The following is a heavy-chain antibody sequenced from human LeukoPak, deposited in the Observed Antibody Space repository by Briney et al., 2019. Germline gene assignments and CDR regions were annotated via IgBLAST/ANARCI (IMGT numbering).Heavy chain of an antibody. CDR2: IIPIFGTA. CDR1: GGTFSSYA. D-gene: IGHD2-15*01. Sequence: ASVKVSCKASGGTFSSYAISWVRQAPGQGLEWMGGIIPIFGTANYAQKFQGRVTITADESTSTAYMELNSLRAEDTAVYYCAKAIWVAATASWFCFDSWGQGTLVTVSS. CDR3: AKAIWVAATASWFCFDS. J-gene: IGHJ4*02. V-gene: IGHV1-69*13.